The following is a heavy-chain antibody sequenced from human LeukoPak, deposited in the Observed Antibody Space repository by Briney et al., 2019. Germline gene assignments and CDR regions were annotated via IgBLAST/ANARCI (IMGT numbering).Heavy chain of an antibody. Sequence: GGSLRLSCAASGFTFSSYAMSWVRQAPGKGLEWVSAISGSGGSTYYADSVKGRFTISRDNSKNTLYLQMNSLRAEDTAVYYCAKDLYYYGSGSYPYYYYGMDVWGQGTTVTVSS. CDR3: AKDLYYYGSGSYPYYYYGMDV. D-gene: IGHD3-10*01. CDR1: GFTFSSYA. J-gene: IGHJ6*02. V-gene: IGHV3-23*01. CDR2: ISGSGGST.